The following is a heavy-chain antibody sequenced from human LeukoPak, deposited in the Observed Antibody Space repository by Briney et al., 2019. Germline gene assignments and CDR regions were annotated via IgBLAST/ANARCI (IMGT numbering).Heavy chain of an antibody. CDR3: ARLTPGKNGFDP. CDR2: MYHSGIT. CDR1: GYSINSAYY. Sequence: SETLSLTCAVSGYSINSAYYWGWIRQPPGKGLEWIASMYHSGITYYNSSLKSRATISVDTSKNQFSLKVNSVTAAYTSVYYCARLTPGKNGFDPWGHGTLVTVSS. D-gene: IGHD3-10*01. J-gene: IGHJ5*02. V-gene: IGHV4-38-2*01.